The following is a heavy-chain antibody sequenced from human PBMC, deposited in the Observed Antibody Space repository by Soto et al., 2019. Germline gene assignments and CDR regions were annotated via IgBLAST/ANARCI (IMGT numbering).Heavy chain of an antibody. CDR2: ISYDGSNK. V-gene: IGHV3-30-3*01. Sequence: SGGSLRRSCAASGFIFSSYAMHWVRQAPGKGLPRVPVISYDGSNKYYADSVKGRFTISRDNSKNTLYLQMNSLRPEDTAVYYCARDHGGSSDYWGKGTLVTVSS. D-gene: IGHD1-26*01. J-gene: IGHJ4*02. CDR1: GFIFSSYA. CDR3: ARDHGGSSDY.